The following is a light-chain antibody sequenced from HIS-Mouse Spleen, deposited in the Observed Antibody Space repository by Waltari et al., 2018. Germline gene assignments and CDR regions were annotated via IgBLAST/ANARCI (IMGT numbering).Light chain of an antibody. CDR2: DDS. Sequence: SYVLTQPPSVSVAPGKTARITCGGSNLGSKSVHWYQQQPGQAPVLVVYDDSDRHSGIPERFSGSNSGNTATLTSSRVEAGDEADYYCQVWDSSSDHVVFGGGTKLTVL. J-gene: IGLJ2*01. V-gene: IGLV3-21*03. CDR1: NLGSKS. CDR3: QVWDSSSDHVV.